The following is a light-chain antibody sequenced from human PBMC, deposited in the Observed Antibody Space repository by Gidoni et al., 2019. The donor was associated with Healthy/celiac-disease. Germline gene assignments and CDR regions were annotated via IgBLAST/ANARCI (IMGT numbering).Light chain of an antibody. Sequence: SYELTQPPPVSAPPGQTASITCSGDKLGDKYACWYQQKPGQSPVLVIYQDSKRPSGIPDRFSGSNSGNTATLTISGTQAMDEADYYCQAWDSSTGVFGTGTKVTVL. V-gene: IGLV3-1*01. CDR2: QDS. CDR3: QAWDSSTGV. J-gene: IGLJ1*01. CDR1: KLGDKY.